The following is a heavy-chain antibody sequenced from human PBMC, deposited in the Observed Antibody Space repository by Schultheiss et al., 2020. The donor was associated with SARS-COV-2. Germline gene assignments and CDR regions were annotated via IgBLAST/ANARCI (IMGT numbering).Heavy chain of an antibody. Sequence: GESLKISCAASGFTFSSYSMNWVRQAPGKGLEWVSYISSSSSYTNYADSVKGRFTISRDNAKNSLYLQMNSLRAEDTAVYYCATRPLGSGYTYWGQGTLVTVSS. V-gene: IGHV3-21*05. D-gene: IGHD3-22*01. CDR3: ATRPLGSGYTY. CDR1: GFTFSSYS. J-gene: IGHJ4*02. CDR2: ISSSSSYT.